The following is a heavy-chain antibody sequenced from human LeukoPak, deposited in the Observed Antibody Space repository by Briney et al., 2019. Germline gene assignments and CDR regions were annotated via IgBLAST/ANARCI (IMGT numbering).Heavy chain of an antibody. CDR3: ARFPVYSSSWYGDY. V-gene: IGHV1-69*13. CDR2: IIPIFGTA. D-gene: IGHD6-13*01. CDR1: GYFFSTYG. Sequence: ASVKVSCRTSGYFFSTYGISWVRQAPGQGLEWMGGIIPIFGTANYAQKFQGRVTITADESTSTAYMELSSLRSEDTAVYYCARFPVYSSSWYGDYWGQGTLVTVSS. J-gene: IGHJ4*02.